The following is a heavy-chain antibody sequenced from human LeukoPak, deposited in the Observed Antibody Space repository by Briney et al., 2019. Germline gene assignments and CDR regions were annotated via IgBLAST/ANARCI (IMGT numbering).Heavy chain of an antibody. CDR2: ISSDGSDI. CDR3: AKVDTAMVRGGDFDY. D-gene: IGHD5-18*01. CDR1: GLTLSGYT. J-gene: IGHJ4*02. V-gene: IGHV3-21*01. Sequence: GGSLRLSCAASGLTLSGYTLTWFRQAPGKGLEWVSSISSDGSDIYYADSVKGRFTISRDNSKNTLYLQMNSLRAEDTAVYYCAKVDTAMVRGGDFDYWGQGTLVTVSS.